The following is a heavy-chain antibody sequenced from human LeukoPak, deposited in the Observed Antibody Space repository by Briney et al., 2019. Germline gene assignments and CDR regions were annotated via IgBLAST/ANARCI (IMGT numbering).Heavy chain of an antibody. D-gene: IGHD5-12*01. CDR2: ISAHNGNT. Sequence: GASVTVSCTASGYSFTSYGISWVRQAPGQGLEWMGWISAHNGNTNYAQKLQGRVTMTTDTSTSTAYMELRSLRSDDTAVYYCARERLDIVATNPFDYWGQGTLVTVSS. V-gene: IGHV1-18*01. CDR3: ARERLDIVATNPFDY. J-gene: IGHJ4*02. CDR1: GYSFTSYG.